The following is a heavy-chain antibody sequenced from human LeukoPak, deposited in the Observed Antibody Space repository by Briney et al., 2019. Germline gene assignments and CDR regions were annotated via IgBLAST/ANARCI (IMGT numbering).Heavy chain of an antibody. CDR3: ARDNSGWYRDY. Sequence: GGSLRLSCAASGFTFSSYWMSWVRQAPGKGLEWVANIKQDGSEKYYVDSVKGRFTISGDNAKNSLYLQMNSLRAEDTAVYYCARDNSGWYRDYWGQGTLVTVSS. CDR2: IKQDGSEK. D-gene: IGHD6-19*01. J-gene: IGHJ4*02. V-gene: IGHV3-7*01. CDR1: GFTFSSYW.